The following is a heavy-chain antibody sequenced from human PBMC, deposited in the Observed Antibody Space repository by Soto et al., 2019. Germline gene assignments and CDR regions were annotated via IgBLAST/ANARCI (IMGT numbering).Heavy chain of an antibody. Sequence: ESGGGVVQPGRSLRLSCAASGFTFSSYGMHWVRQAPGKGLEWVAVISYDGSNKYYADSVKGRFTISRDNSKNTLYLQMNSLRAEDTAVYYCAKDGNDYGDYSWFDPWGQGTLVTVSS. V-gene: IGHV3-30*18. J-gene: IGHJ5*02. D-gene: IGHD4-17*01. CDR2: ISYDGSNK. CDR1: GFTFSSYG. CDR3: AKDGNDYGDYSWFDP.